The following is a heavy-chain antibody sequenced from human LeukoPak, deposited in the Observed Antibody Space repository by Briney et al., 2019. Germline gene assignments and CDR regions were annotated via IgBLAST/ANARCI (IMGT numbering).Heavy chain of an antibody. CDR2: IRYDGSDK. CDR3: AKGYTSGSKYFGY. D-gene: IGHD6-19*01. J-gene: IGHJ4*02. CDR1: GFIFSSSG. V-gene: IGHV3-30*02. Sequence: PGGSLRLSCVASGFIFSSSGMHWVRQAPGKGLEWVTFIRYDGSDKYYADSVKGRFTISRDNSKNTLHLQMNSLRAEDTAVYYCAKGYTSGSKYFGYWGQGTLVTVSS.